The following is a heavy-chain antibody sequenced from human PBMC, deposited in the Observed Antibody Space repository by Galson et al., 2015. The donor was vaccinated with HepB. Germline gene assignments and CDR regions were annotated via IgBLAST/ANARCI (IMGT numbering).Heavy chain of an antibody. V-gene: IGHV4-59*01. CDR3: ARVAMYYYGPGTYFDY. CDR2: ISYTGST. CDR1: GGSISGYY. J-gene: IGHJ4*02. Sequence: ETLSLTCTVSGGSISGYYWNWIRQPPGKGLEWIGYISYTGSTNFNSSLKSRVTISGDTSKNQVSLNLSSVTAADTAVYFCARVAMYYYGPGTYFDYWGQGIQVTVSS. D-gene: IGHD3-10*01.